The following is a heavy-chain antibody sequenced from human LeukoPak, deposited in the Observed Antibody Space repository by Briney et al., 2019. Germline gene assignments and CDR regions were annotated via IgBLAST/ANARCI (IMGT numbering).Heavy chain of an antibody. Sequence: VSAISGSGGSTYYADSVKGRFTISRDNSKNTLYLQMNSLRAEDTAVYYCAKEKGLAAAVAYWGQGTLVTVSS. D-gene: IGHD6-13*01. V-gene: IGHV3-23*01. J-gene: IGHJ4*02. CDR3: AKEKGLAAAVAY. CDR2: ISGSGGST.